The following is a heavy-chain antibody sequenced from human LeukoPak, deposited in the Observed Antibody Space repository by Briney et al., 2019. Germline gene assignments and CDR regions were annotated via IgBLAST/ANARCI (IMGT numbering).Heavy chain of an antibody. D-gene: IGHD3-9*01. CDR1: GGSFSGYY. Sequence: RTSETLSLTCAVYGGSFSGYYWSWIRQPPGKGLEWIGEINHSGSTNYNPSLKSRVTISVDTSKNQFSLKLSSVTAADTAVYYCARALLYGYYVLWGQGTLVTVSS. CDR2: INHSGST. V-gene: IGHV4-34*01. CDR3: ARALLYGYYVL. J-gene: IGHJ4*02.